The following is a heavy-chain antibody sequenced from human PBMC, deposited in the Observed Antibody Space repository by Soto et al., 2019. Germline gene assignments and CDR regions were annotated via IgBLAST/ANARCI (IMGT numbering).Heavy chain of an antibody. D-gene: IGHD3-16*02. CDR3: ARGVEDYVWGSYRPYFDY. Sequence: EVQLVESGGGLVQPGGSLRLSCAASGFTFSSYEMNWVRQAPGKGLEWVSYISSSGRTIYYADSVKGRFTISRDNAKNSLYLQMNSLRAEDTAVYYCARGVEDYVWGSYRPYFDYWGQGTLVTVSS. CDR2: ISSSGRTI. J-gene: IGHJ4*02. CDR1: GFTFSSYE. V-gene: IGHV3-48*03.